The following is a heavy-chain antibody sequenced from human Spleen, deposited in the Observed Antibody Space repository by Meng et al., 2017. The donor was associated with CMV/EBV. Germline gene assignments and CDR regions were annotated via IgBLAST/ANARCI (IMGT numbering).Heavy chain of an antibody. Sequence: LSWEASGFTFSSYWMHWVRQAPGKGLVWVSRINSDGSSTSYADSVKGRFTISRDNAKNTLYLQMNSLRAEDTAVYYCTNMVELNDYWGQGTLVTVSS. J-gene: IGHJ4*02. CDR2: INSDGSST. CDR3: TNMVELNDY. CDR1: GFTFSSYW. V-gene: IGHV3-74*01. D-gene: IGHD1-7*01.